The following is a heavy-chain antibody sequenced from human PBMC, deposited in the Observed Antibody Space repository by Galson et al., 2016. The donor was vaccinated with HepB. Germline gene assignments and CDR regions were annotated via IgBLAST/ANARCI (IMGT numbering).Heavy chain of an antibody. CDR2: MDYNGRG. CDR1: GASVSDSH. CDR3: TTTPPGYGGFPY. V-gene: IGHV4-59*02. D-gene: IGHD5-12*01. Sequence: SETLSLTCTVSGASVSDSHCSWIRQSSGKGLEWIGDMDYNGRGHYNPSLESRVTISKDTSKNQFSLEFTSVTAADTAVYFCTTTPPGYGGFPYWGQGTLVTVSS. J-gene: IGHJ4*02.